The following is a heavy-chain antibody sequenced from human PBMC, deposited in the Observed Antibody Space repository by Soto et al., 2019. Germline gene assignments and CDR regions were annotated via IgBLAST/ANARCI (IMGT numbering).Heavy chain of an antibody. V-gene: IGHV3-72*01. CDR3: VRGAYYDHVWGDYRHYFFDY. CDR1: GFTFSDHY. D-gene: IGHD3-16*02. J-gene: IGHJ4*02. Sequence: PGGSLRLSCAAAGFTFSDHYMDWVRQAPGKGLEWVGRSTNKDNSYIAEYAASVKDRSSISRDDARRSLYLQMNILKAEDTAVYYCVRGAYYDHVWGDYRHYFFDYWGQGTPVTVSS. CDR2: STNKDNSYIA.